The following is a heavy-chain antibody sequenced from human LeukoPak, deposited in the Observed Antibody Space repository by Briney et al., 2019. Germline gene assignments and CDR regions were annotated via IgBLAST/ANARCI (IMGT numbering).Heavy chain of an antibody. Sequence: PGGSLRLSCVASGFTFSSYWMSWVRQAPGKGLEWVANIKQDGSENFYVDSVKGRFTISRDNAKNSLYLQMNSLRAEDTAVYYCARAYDYIWGSYDYWGQGTLVTVSS. D-gene: IGHD3-16*01. CDR1: GFTFSSYW. CDR3: ARAYDYIWGSYDY. CDR2: IKQDGSEN. J-gene: IGHJ4*02. V-gene: IGHV3-7*01.